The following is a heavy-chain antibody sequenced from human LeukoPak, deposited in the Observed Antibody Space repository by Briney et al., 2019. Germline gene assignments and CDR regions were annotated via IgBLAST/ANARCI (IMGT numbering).Heavy chain of an antibody. Sequence: ASVKVSCKASGYTFTGYYMHWVRQAPGQGLEWMGWINPKSGGTNSAQRFQGRVTMTRDPSISTAYMELSRLRSDDTAVYYCARDDILNGYSDYWGQGTLVTVSS. CDR3: ARDDILNGYSDY. V-gene: IGHV1-2*02. CDR2: INPKSGGT. J-gene: IGHJ4*02. D-gene: IGHD3-9*01. CDR1: GYTFTGYY.